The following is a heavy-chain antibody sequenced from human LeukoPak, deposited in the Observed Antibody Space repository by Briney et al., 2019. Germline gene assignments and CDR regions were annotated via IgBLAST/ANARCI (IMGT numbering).Heavy chain of an antibody. V-gene: IGHV3-72*01. CDR3: ASLLR. CDR2: IRNKANSYTT. CDR1: GFTFSDHY. Sequence: GGPLRLSCAASGFTFSDHYMDWVRQAPGKGLEWVGRIRNKANSYTTEYAASVKGRFTISRDDSKNSVYLQMNSLKTEDTAVYYCASLLRWGQGTLVTVSS. J-gene: IGHJ4*02. D-gene: IGHD3-22*01.